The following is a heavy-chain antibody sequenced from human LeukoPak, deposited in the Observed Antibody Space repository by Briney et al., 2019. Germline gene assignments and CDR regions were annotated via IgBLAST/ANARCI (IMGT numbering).Heavy chain of an antibody. CDR2: IYSSGNT. CDR1: GGSISSGNYY. V-gene: IGHV4-61*02. Sequence: SQTLSLTCTVSGGSISSGNYYWNWIRQPAGKGLEWIGRIYSSGNTNYNPSLKSRVTISVDTSKNQFSLKLSSVTAADTAVYYCARHTARNAFDIWGQGTMVTVSS. CDR3: ARHTARNAFDI. D-gene: IGHD6-25*01. J-gene: IGHJ3*02.